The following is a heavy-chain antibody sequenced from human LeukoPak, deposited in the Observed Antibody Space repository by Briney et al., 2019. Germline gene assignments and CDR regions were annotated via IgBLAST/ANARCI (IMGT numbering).Heavy chain of an antibody. CDR2: IIPIFGTA. CDR1: GGTFSSYA. V-gene: IGHV1-69*05. Sequence: SVKVSCKASGGTFSSYAISWVRQAPGQGLEWMGGIIPIFGTANYAQKFQGRVTMTTDTSTSTAYMELRSLRSDDTAVYYCARDRWVYCSSTSCYLPGGYWGQGTLVTVSS. D-gene: IGHD2-2*01. CDR3: ARDRWVYCSSTSCYLPGGY. J-gene: IGHJ4*02.